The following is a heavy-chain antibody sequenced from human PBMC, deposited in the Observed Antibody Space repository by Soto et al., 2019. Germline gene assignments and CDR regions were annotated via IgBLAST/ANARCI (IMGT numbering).Heavy chain of an antibody. CDR2: IMHDGSEK. Sequence: EVQLVESGGGLVQPGGSLRLSCAASGFTFSDYWMSWVRQAPGKGLECVASIMHDGSEKYYMGYVKGRFTISRDNAKNSLYLQLNSLSTEDTAVYYGERDREWEARQEGFDYWGLGTMVTVSS. CDR3: ERDREWEARQEGFDY. D-gene: IGHD1-26*01. V-gene: IGHV3-7*03. CDR1: GFTFSDYW. J-gene: IGHJ4*02.